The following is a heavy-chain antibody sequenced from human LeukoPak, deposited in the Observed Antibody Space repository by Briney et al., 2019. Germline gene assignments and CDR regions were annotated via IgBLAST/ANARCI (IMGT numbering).Heavy chain of an antibody. V-gene: IGHV1-46*01. Sequence: ASVKVSCKASGYTFTSYYMHWVRQAPGQGLEWMGIINPSGGSTSYAQKFQGRVTMTRDTSTSTVYMELSSLRSEDAALYYCAKQGIAAPALDYWGQGTLVTVSS. CDR2: INPSGGST. CDR1: GYTFTSYY. CDR3: AKQGIAAPALDY. J-gene: IGHJ4*02. D-gene: IGHD6-13*01.